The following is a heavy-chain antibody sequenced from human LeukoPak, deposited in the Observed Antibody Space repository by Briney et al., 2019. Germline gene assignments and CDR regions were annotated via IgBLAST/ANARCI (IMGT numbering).Heavy chain of an antibody. V-gene: IGHV4-39*07. J-gene: IGHJ3*02. D-gene: IGHD2-15*01. Sequence: PSETLSLTCTVSGGSISSSSYYWGWIRQPPGKGLEWIGSIYYSGSTYYNPSLKSRVTISVDTSKNQFSLKLSSVTAADTAVYYCASHGSDILSLYDAFDIWGQGTMVTVSS. CDR1: GGSISSSSYY. CDR2: IYYSGST. CDR3: ASHGSDILSLYDAFDI.